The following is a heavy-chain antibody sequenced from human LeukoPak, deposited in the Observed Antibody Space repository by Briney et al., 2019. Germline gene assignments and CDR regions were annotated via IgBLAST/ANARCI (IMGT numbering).Heavy chain of an antibody. Sequence: SETLSLTCTVSGGSISSSSYYWGWIRQPPGKGLEWIGSIYYSGSTYYKPSLKSRVTISVDTSKIQFSLRLSSATAADMATYYCARHSLNNYGSYYWGQGTPVTVSS. V-gene: IGHV4-39*01. CDR1: GGSISSSSYY. D-gene: IGHD5-24*01. CDR2: IYYSGST. CDR3: ARHSLNNYGSYY. J-gene: IGHJ4*02.